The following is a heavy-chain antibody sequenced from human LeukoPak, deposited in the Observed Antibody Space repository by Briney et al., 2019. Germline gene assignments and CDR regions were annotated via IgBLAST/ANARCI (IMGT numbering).Heavy chain of an antibody. CDR2: IYSGGST. CDR3: AREAPGYGGSYGIDH. D-gene: IGHD1-26*01. CDR1: EFTFSSYS. V-gene: IGHV3-53*01. Sequence: GGSLRLSYAASEFTFSSYSMNWVRQAPGKGLEWVSIIYSGGSTYYTDSVKGRFTISRDNSKNTLNLQMNSLRAEDTAVYYCAREAPGYGGSYGIDHWGQGTLVTVSS. J-gene: IGHJ4*02.